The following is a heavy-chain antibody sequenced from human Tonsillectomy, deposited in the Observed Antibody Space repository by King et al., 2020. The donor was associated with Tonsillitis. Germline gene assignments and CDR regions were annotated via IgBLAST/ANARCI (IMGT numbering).Heavy chain of an antibody. D-gene: IGHD6-13*01. V-gene: IGHV1-2*04. CDR1: GYTFTDYY. CDR3: ASGRIAAADTGLFDV. Sequence: QLVQSGTEVKKPGAPVKVSCKASGYTFTDYYMHWVRQAPGQGLEWMGWINPNSGGTNYAQKFQGWVTMTRDTSISTAYMELSRLTSDDTAVYYCASGRIAAADTGLFDVWGQGTLVIVSS. CDR2: INPNSGGT. J-gene: IGHJ4*02.